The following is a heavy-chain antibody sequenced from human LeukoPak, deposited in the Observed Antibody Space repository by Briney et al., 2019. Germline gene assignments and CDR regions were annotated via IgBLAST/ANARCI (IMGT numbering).Heavy chain of an antibody. V-gene: IGHV1-69*13. D-gene: IGHD1-26*01. J-gene: IGHJ6*03. CDR3: ARGVSEGGSYFDHYMDV. Sequence: ASVKVSCKASGGTFSSYAISWVRQAPGQGLEWMGGIIPIFGTANYAQKFQGRVTITADESTSTAYMELSSLRSEDTTVYYCARGVSEGGSYFDHYMDVWGKGTTVTISS. CDR2: IIPIFGTA. CDR1: GGTFSSYA.